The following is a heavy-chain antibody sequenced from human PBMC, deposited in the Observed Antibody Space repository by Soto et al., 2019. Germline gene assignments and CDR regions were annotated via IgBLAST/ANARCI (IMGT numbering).Heavy chain of an antibody. CDR1: GFTFSRYG. Sequence: GGSLRLSCAASGFTFSRYGMHWVRQAPGKGLEWVAVIWYDGSNKYYADSVKGRFTISRDNSKNTLYLQMNSLRAEDTAVYYCASGYYGSGKSLSHSARGYDLVGHYWGQGTLVTVSS. CDR3: ASGYYGSGKSLSHSARGYDLVGHY. D-gene: IGHD3-10*01. J-gene: IGHJ4*02. V-gene: IGHV3-33*01. CDR2: IWYDGSNK.